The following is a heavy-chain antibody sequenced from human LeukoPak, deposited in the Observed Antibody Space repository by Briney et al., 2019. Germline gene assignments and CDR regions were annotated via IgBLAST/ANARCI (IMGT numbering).Heavy chain of an antibody. V-gene: IGHV4-31*03. CDR3: ARDRGPALYGMDV. J-gene: IGHJ6*02. Sequence: SETLSLTCTVSGGSISSGGYYWSWIRQHPGKGLEWIGYIYYSGSTYYNPSLKSRVTISVYTSKNQFSLKLSSVTAADTAVYYCARDRGPALYGMDVWGQGTTVTVSS. D-gene: IGHD3-10*01. CDR1: GGSISSGGYY. CDR2: IYYSGST.